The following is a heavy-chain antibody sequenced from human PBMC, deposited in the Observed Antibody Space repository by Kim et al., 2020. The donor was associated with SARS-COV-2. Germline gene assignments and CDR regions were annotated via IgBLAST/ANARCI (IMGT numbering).Heavy chain of an antibody. D-gene: IGHD4-17*01. CDR2: INSDGSST. CDR3: ARVPRTTVTTRAYDYYSYGVVV. CDR1: GFTFSSYW. J-gene: IGHJ6*02. Sequence: GGSLRLSCAASGFTFSSYWMHWVRQAPGKGLVWVSRINSDGSSTSYADSVKGRFTISSDHAKNTLYLQMNSLRAEDTAVYYCARVPRTTVTTRAYDYYSYGVVVWGQGTTVTVSS. V-gene: IGHV3-74*01.